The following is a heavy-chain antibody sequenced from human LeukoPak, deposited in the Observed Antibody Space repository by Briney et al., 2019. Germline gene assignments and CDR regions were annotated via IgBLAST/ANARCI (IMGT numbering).Heavy chain of an antibody. CDR1: GFTFSSYS. D-gene: IGHD6-13*01. Sequence: VGSLRLSSAASGFTFSSYSMNWVRQAPGKGLEWVSYISSSSSTIYYADSVRGRFTISRDNAKNSLYLQMNSLRAEDTAGYYCARHLARQQLGTGAFDYWGQGTLVTVAS. J-gene: IGHJ4*02. CDR2: ISSSSSTI. V-gene: IGHV3-48*04. CDR3: ARHLARQQLGTGAFDY.